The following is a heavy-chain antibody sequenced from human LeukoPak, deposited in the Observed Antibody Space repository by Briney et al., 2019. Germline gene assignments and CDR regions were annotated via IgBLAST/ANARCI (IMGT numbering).Heavy chain of an antibody. CDR1: GGSISSYY. CDR2: FHDSEGT. J-gene: IGHJ4*02. CDR3: ARGDATGRPGIGFDF. D-gene: IGHD1-26*01. V-gene: IGHV4-59*08. Sequence: PSETLSLTCSVSGGSISSYYWSWIRQPPGKGLEWIGFFHDSEGTNYNPSLKSRVSISVDTSKNQVSLRLSSVTAADTAVYHCARGDATGRPGIGFDFWGQGTLVTVSS.